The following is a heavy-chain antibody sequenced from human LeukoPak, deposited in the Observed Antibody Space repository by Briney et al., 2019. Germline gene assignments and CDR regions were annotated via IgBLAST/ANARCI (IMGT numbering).Heavy chain of an antibody. CDR3: ARGGAGNCGGACYLNWFDP. Sequence: SQTLSLTCAVSGDSVSSNSAAWNWIRQSPSRGLEWLGRTYYRSKWYYDYAVSVKSRITINPDTSKNQFSLKLNSVAAADTAVYYCARGGAGNCGGACYLNWFDPWGQGTLVTVSS. D-gene: IGHD2-21*02. CDR1: GDSVSSNSAA. J-gene: IGHJ5*02. CDR2: TYYRSKWYY. V-gene: IGHV6-1*01.